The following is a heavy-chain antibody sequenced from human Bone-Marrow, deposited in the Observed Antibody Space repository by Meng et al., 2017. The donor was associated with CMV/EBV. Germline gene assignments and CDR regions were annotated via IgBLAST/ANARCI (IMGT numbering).Heavy chain of an antibody. CDR1: GGTFSSYA. CDR2: IIPILGIA. CDR3: ARHPVIVGAIADYYYYYGMDV. J-gene: IGHJ6*02. V-gene: IGHV1-69*10. Sequence: SVKVSCKTSGGTFSSYAISWVRQAPGQGLEWMGGIIPILGIANYAQKFQGRVTITADTSTSTAYMELRSLRSDDTAVYYCARHPVIVGAIADYYYYYGMDVWGQGTTVTVSS. D-gene: IGHD1-26*01.